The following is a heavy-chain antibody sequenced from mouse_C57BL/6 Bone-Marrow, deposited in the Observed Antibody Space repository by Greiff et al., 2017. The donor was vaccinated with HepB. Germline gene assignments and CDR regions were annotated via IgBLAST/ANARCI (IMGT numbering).Heavy chain of an antibody. CDR3: TRFATGAY. J-gene: IGHJ3*01. CDR1: GYTFTSYW. CDR2: IYPGNSDT. V-gene: IGHV1-5*01. Sequence: VQLKQSGTVLARPGASVKMSCKTSGYTFTSYWMHWVKQRPGQGLEWIGAIYPGNSDTSYNQKFKGKAKLTAVTSASTAYMELSSLTNEDSAVYYCTRFATGAYWGQGTLVTVSA.